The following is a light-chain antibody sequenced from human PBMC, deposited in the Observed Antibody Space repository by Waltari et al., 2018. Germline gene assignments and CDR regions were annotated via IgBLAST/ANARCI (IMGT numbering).Light chain of an antibody. CDR1: SSDVGGYTY. CDR2: DVT. CDR3: SSYTSSSTWV. Sequence: QSALTQPASVSGSPGQSITISCTGTSSDVGGYTYVSWYQQHPGKAPKLMIYDVTTRPSGFCNRFSVSKSVNTASLTISGLQAEDEADYFCSSYTSSSTWVFGGGTKLTDL. V-gene: IGLV2-14*03. J-gene: IGLJ3*02.